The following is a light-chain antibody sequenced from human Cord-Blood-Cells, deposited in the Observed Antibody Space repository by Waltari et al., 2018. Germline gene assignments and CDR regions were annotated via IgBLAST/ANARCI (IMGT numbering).Light chain of an antibody. CDR3: QQYNSYSRS. J-gene: IGKJ2*04. V-gene: IGKV1-5*03. Sequence: DIQMTQSPSTRSASVGDRVTITCRVSQSISSWLAWYQQKPGKAPKLLIYKASSLESGVPSRFSGSGSGTEFTLTISSLQPDDFATYYCQQYNSYSRSFGQGTKLEIK. CDR2: KAS. CDR1: QSISSW.